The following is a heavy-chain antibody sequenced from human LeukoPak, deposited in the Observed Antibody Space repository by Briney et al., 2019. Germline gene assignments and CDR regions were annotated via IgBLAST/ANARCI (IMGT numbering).Heavy chain of an antibody. Sequence: GSLRLSCAASGFMIDDYGMSWVRQAPGKGLEWLSGINWNGVSTAYADSVQGRFTISRDNAKNSLYLQMNSLRVEDTALYYCARGYCSTATCYLDYWGQGTLVTVSS. CDR3: ARGYCSTATCYLDY. CDR2: INWNGVST. V-gene: IGHV3-20*04. D-gene: IGHD2-2*01. CDR1: GFMIDDYG. J-gene: IGHJ4*02.